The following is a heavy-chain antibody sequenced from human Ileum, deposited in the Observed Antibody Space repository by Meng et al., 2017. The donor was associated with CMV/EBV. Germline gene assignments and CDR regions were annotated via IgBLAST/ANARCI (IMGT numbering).Heavy chain of an antibody. J-gene: IGHJ6*02. D-gene: IGHD6-19*01. CDR2: INTGCTTK. CDR1: GFTFSDYY. Sequence: SLKISCASSGFTFSDYYMNWIRQAPGKGLEWVSSINTGCTTKYYADSVKGRFTLSRDNPKNSLYLQMNSLRAEDTAVYFCARKDSGADMDVWGQGTTVTVSS. V-gene: IGHV3-11*01. CDR3: ARKDSGADMDV.